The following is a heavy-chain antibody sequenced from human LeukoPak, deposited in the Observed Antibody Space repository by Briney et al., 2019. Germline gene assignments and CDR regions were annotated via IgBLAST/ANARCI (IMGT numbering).Heavy chain of an antibody. Sequence: GRSLRLSCAASGFTFSSYAMHWVRQAPGKGLEWVAVISYDGSNKYYADSVKGRFTISRDNSKNTLYLQMNSLRAEDTAVYYCARVLGGYSYGWSDYSCGRDVGGKGPTVTVPS. J-gene: IGHJ6*04. CDR2: ISYDGSNK. CDR1: GFTFSSYA. D-gene: IGHD5-18*01. CDR3: ARVLGGYSYGWSDYSCGRDV. V-gene: IGHV3-30*04.